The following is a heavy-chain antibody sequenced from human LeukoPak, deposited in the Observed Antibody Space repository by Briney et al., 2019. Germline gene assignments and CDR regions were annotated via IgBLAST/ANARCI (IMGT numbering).Heavy chain of an antibody. CDR1: GGSISNNIW. CDR2: IYHSGIT. CDR3: ATTSPYRVDH. V-gene: IGHV4-4*02. Sequence: SGTLSLTCAVSGGSISNNIWWTWVRQPPGKGLEWIGEIYHSGITNYNPSLMSRVTISVDKSKNQFSLELTSVTAADTAVYYCATTSPYRVDHWGQGTLVTVSS. D-gene: IGHD2-2*01. J-gene: IGHJ4*02.